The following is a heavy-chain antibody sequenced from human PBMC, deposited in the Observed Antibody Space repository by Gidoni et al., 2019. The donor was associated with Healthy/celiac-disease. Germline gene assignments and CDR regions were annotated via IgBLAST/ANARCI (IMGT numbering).Heavy chain of an antibody. Sequence: QVQLQQWGAGLLKPSATLSLTCAVDGGSSSGYYWSWIRQPPGKGLEWIGEINHSGSPNYTPSLKSRVTISVDTSKNQFSLKLSSVTAADTAVYYCARGLIGSSWYQTIIRNDAYYYYYYGMDVWGQGTTVTVSS. CDR3: ARGLIGSSWYQTIIRNDAYYYYYYGMDV. CDR2: INHSGSP. D-gene: IGHD6-13*01. V-gene: IGHV4-34*01. CDR1: GGSSSGYY. J-gene: IGHJ6*02.